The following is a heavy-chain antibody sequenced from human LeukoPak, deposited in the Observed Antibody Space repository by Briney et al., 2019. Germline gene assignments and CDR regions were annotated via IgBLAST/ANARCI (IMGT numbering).Heavy chain of an antibody. CDR2: ISAYNGNT. J-gene: IGHJ4*02. V-gene: IGHV1-18*01. Sequence: ASVKVSCKASGYTFTGYGTSWVRQAPGQGLEWMGWISAYNGNTNYAQKLQGRVTMTTDTSTSTAYMELRSLRSDDTAVYYCARGPSVWEPADYWGQGTLVTVSS. CDR1: GYTFTGYG. D-gene: IGHD1-26*01. CDR3: ARGPSVWEPADY.